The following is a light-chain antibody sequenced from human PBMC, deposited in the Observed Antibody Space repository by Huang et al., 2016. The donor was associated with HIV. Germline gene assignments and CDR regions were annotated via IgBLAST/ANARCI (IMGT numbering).Light chain of an antibody. Sequence: IQLTQSQSSLSASVGDRVTITCRASQDISSILSWYQQKPGKAPKLLIYAASTMESGVPSSFSGSGSGTDFTLTINNLQPEDFAIYYCLQLNSYVGTFGPGTNVDV. CDR2: AAS. J-gene: IGKJ3*01. V-gene: IGKV1-9*01. CDR3: LQLNSYVGT. CDR1: QDISSI.